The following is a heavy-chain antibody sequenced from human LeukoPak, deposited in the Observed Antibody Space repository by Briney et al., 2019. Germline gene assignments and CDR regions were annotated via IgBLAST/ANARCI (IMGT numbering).Heavy chain of an antibody. Sequence: SETLSLTCTVSGYSISSGYYWGWIRQPPGKGLEWIGSIYHSGSTYYNPSLKSRLTISVDTSKNQFSLKLSSVTAADTAVYYCARVRRPGIAAAGTVFDYWGQGTLVTVSS. V-gene: IGHV4-38-2*02. D-gene: IGHD6-13*01. J-gene: IGHJ4*02. CDR3: ARVRRPGIAAAGTVFDY. CDR2: IYHSGST. CDR1: GYSISSGYY.